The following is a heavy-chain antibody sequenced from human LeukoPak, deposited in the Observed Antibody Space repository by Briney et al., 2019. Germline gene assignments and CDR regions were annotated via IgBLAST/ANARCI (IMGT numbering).Heavy chain of an antibody. CDR1: GGTFSSYA. CDR3: ASPLGAHDAFDI. V-gene: IGHV1-69*05. Sequence: GASVKVSCKASGGTFSSYAISWVRQAPGQGLEWMGGIIPIFGTANYAQKFQGRVTITTDESTSTAYMELSSLRSDDTAVYYCASPLGAHDAFDIWGQGTMVTVSS. J-gene: IGHJ3*02. D-gene: IGHD3-16*02. CDR2: IIPIFGTA.